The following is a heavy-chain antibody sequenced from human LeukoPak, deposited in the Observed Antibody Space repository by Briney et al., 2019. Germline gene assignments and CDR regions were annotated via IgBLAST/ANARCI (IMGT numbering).Heavy chain of an antibody. J-gene: IGHJ4*02. CDR2: IWYDGTNK. V-gene: IGHV3-33*01. Sequence: GGSLRLSCAASGFTFSDYGMHWVRQAPGKGLEWVAVIWYDGTNKYYADSVEGRFTISRDNSKNTLYLQMNSLRAEDTAVYYCARTRYNSGGGDYWGQGTPVTVSP. CDR3: ARTRYNSGGGDY. CDR1: GFTFSDYG. D-gene: IGHD6-19*01.